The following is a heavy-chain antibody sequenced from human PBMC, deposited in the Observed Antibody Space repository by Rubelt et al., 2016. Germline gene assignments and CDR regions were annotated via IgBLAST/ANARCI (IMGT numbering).Heavy chain of an antibody. Sequence: APGQGLEWMGRIIPILGIANYAQKFQGRVTITADKSTSTAYMELSSLRSEDTAVYYCARLSITIFGVVVYYYGMDVWGQGTTVTVSS. V-gene: IGHV1-69*02. D-gene: IGHD3-3*01. CDR3: ARLSITIFGVVVYYYGMDV. CDR2: IIPILGIA. J-gene: IGHJ6*02.